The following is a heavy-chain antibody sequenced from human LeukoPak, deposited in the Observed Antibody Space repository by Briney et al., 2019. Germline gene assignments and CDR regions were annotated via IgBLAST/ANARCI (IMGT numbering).Heavy chain of an antibody. CDR3: AKRVCSGGVCYPLDY. D-gene: IGHD2-8*02. J-gene: IGHJ4*02. V-gene: IGHV3-23*01. CDR2: IGTSDGRT. Sequence: GGSLRLSCAASGFTFSGCDMHWVRQAPGKGLEWVSAIGTSDGRTYYTDSVKGRFSISRDNSKNTLYLQMNSLRAEDTAIYYCAKRVCSGGVCYPLDYWGQGTLVTVPS. CDR1: GFTFSGCD.